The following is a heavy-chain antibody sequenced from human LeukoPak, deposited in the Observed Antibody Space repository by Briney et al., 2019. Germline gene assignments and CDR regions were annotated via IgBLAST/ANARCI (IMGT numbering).Heavy chain of an antibody. CDR1: GYTFTSYG. CDR2: ISAYNGNT. CDR3: ARDRGGIVVVPAAMGYCWFDP. D-gene: IGHD2-2*01. V-gene: IGHV1-18*01. J-gene: IGHJ5*02. Sequence: ASVKVSCKASGYTFTSYGISWVRQAPGQGLEWMGWISAYNGNTNYAQKLQGRVTMTTDTSTSTAYMELRSLRSDDTAVYYYARDRGGIVVVPAAMGYCWFDPWGQGTLVTVSS.